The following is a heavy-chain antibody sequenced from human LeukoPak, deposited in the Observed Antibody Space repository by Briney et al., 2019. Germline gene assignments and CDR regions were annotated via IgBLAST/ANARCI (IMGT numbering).Heavy chain of an antibody. D-gene: IGHD1-26*01. Sequence: PSQTLSLTCAVSGGSISSGGYSWSWIRQPPGKGLEWIGYIYHSGSTYYNPSLKSRVTISVDRSKNQFSLKLSSVTAADTAMYYCAREWELLTDPWGQGTLVTVSS. J-gene: IGHJ5*02. V-gene: IGHV4-30-2*01. CDR1: GGSISSGGYS. CDR3: AREWELLTDP. CDR2: IYHSGST.